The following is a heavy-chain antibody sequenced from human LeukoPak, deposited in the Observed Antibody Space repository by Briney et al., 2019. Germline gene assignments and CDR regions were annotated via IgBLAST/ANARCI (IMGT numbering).Heavy chain of an antibody. Sequence: PPGGSLRLSCAASGFIFSTYAITWVRPAPGKGLEWVSAISGSGDNTYYADSVKGRFTISRDNSKNTVYLQMNSLRAEDTAVYYCAKEAIWGHFDYWGQGTLVTVSS. V-gene: IGHV3-23*01. J-gene: IGHJ4*02. D-gene: IGHD7-27*01. CDR3: AKEAIWGHFDY. CDR1: GFIFSTYA. CDR2: ISGSGDNT.